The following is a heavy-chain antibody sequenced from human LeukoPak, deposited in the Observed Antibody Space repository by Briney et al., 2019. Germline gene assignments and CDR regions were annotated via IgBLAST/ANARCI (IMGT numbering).Heavy chain of an antibody. CDR1: GFTFSSYA. D-gene: IGHD6-13*01. J-gene: IGHJ4*02. Sequence: PGGSLRLSCAASGFTFSSYAMSWVRQAPGKGLEWVSAISGSGGSTFYADSVKGRFTISRDNSKNTLYLQMNSLRVEDTAVYFCTKDGGGAAGSFDYWGQGTVVTVSS. CDR2: ISGSGGST. CDR3: TKDGGGAAGSFDY. V-gene: IGHV3-23*01.